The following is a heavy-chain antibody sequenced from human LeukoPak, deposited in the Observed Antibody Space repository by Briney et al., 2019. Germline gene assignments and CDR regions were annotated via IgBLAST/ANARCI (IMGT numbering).Heavy chain of an antibody. J-gene: IGHJ4*02. V-gene: IGHV4-59*08. CDR1: GGXISSYY. CDR3: ARINWNYFDY. D-gene: IGHD1-1*01. Sequence: PSETLSLTCTVSGGXISSYYCSWVRQPPGKGLEWIGYIYYSGNTNYNPSLKSRLTMSADRSRNQFSLNLNSVTAADTAVYYCARINWNYFDYWGQGILVTVSS. CDR2: IYYSGNT.